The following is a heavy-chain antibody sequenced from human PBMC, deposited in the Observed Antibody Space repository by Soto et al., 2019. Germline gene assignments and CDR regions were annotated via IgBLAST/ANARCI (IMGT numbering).Heavy chain of an antibody. CDR3: ARYSSTWYQYYYYGMDV. CDR2: IWYDGSNK. V-gene: IGHV3-33*01. D-gene: IGHD6-13*01. J-gene: IGHJ6*02. CDR1: GFTFSSYG. Sequence: PGGSLRLSCAASGFTFSSYGMHWVRQAPGKGLEWVAVIWYDGSNKYYADSVKGRFTISRDNSKNTLYLQMNSLRAEDTAVYYCARYSSTWYQYYYYGMDVWGQGTTVTVS.